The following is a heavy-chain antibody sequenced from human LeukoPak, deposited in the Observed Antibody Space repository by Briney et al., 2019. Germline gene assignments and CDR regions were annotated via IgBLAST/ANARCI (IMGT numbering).Heavy chain of an antibody. D-gene: IGHD3-3*01. J-gene: IGHJ3*01. CDR2: INSDGSST. Sequence: GGSLRLSCAASGFTFSRYWMYWVRQAPGKGLVWVSRINSDGSSTSYADSVKGRFTISRDNAKNTLFLQMNTLRAEDTAVYYCSRVRAIFGYAFDFWGQGTMVTVSS. CDR1: GFTFSRYW. V-gene: IGHV3-74*01. CDR3: SRVRAIFGYAFDF.